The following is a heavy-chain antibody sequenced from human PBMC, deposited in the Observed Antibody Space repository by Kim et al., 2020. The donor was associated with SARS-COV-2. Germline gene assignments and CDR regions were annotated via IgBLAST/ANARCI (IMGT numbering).Heavy chain of an antibody. D-gene: IGHD3-3*01. Sequence: GESLKISCKGSGYSFTSYWIGWVRQMPGKGLEWMGIIYPGDSDTRYSPSFQGQVTISADKSISTAYLQWSSLKASDTAMYYCARQVTIFGVGFDPWGQGTLVTVSS. V-gene: IGHV5-51*01. CDR3: ARQVTIFGVGFDP. CDR1: GYSFTSYW. CDR2: IYPGDSDT. J-gene: IGHJ5*02.